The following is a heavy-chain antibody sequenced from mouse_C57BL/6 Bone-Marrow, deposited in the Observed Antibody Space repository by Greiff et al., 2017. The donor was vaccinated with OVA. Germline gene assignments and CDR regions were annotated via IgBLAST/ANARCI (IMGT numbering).Heavy chain of an antibody. CDR3: ARHEDAQLTRAMDY. D-gene: IGHD3-3*01. J-gene: IGHJ4*01. Sequence: HLLPSFSALLPPFSSVPLSCPSSFFSFPVYSLPCLMHLSGPGLSWIGWFYPGSGSIKYNEKFKDKATLTADKSSSTVYMELSRLTSEDSAVYFCARHEDAQLTRAMDYWGQGTSVTVSS. CDR2: FYPGSGSI. V-gene: IGHV1-62-2*01. CDR1: FFSFPVYS.